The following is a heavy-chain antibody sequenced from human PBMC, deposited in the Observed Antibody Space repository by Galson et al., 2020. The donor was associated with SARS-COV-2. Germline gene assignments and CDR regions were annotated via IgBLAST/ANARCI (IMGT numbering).Heavy chain of an antibody. CDR3: TWGSNSSPFYPFDP. V-gene: IGHV1-2*06. D-gene: IGHD3-16*01. Sequence: ASVKVSCQASGYTFSGHYMHSVRLAPGQGLAWMGRINPNSGDTDAAQKFQGRVTMTTDTSLTTAHMELSRLTSDDTAVYYCTWGSNSSPFYPFDPWGQGTLVTVSS. CDR1: GYTFSGHY. CDR2: INPNSGDT. J-gene: IGHJ5*02.